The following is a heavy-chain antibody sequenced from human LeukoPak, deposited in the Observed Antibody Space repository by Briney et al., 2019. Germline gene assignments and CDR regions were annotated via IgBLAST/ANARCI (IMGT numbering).Heavy chain of an antibody. Sequence: QPGRSLRLSCAASGFTFSSYAMHWVRQAPGKGLEWVAVISYDGSNKYYADSVKGRFTISRDNSENTLYLQMNSLRAEDTAVYYCARDTDYYDSSYYFDYWGQGTLVTVSS. D-gene: IGHD3-22*01. V-gene: IGHV3-30-3*01. CDR3: ARDTDYYDSSYYFDY. CDR2: ISYDGSNK. CDR1: GFTFSSYA. J-gene: IGHJ4*02.